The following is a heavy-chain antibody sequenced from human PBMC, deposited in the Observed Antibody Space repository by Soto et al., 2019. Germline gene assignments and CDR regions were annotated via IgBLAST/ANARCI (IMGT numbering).Heavy chain of an antibody. CDR2: ISGSGGST. CDR1: GFTFSSYA. Sequence: PGGSLRLSCAASGFTFSSYAMSWVRQAPGKGLEWVSAISGSGGSTYYADSVKGRFTISRDNSKNTLYLQMNSLRAEDTAVYYCAKGGEDYDSSGYYLPHYYYYGMDVWGQGTTVTVSS. J-gene: IGHJ6*02. V-gene: IGHV3-23*01. D-gene: IGHD3-22*01. CDR3: AKGGEDYDSSGYYLPHYYYYGMDV.